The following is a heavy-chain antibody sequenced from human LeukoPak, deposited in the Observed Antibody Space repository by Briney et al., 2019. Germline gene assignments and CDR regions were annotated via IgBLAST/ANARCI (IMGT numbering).Heavy chain of an antibody. Sequence: GASVKVSCKASGGTFSSYAISWVRQAPGQGLEWMGWISGYSVDTDCAQKFQGRVTMTTDISTSTAYMELRSLRSDDTAVYYCARGGGSGWYPDFWGQGTLVTVSS. J-gene: IGHJ4*02. CDR3: ARGGGSGWYPDF. CDR2: ISGYSVDT. CDR1: GGTFSSYA. V-gene: IGHV1-18*01. D-gene: IGHD6-19*01.